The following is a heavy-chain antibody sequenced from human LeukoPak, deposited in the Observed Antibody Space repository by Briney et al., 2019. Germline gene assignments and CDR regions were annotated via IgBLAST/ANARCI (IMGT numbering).Heavy chain of an antibody. D-gene: IGHD3-10*01. V-gene: IGHV4-4*07. CDR3: ARLIKYYYGSGSYYNYMDV. CDR1: GGSFSIYY. CDR2: IYTSGST. Sequence: SETLSLTCTVSGGSFSIYYWSWIRQPARKGLEYIGRIYTSGSTNYNPSLKSRVTISVDTSKNQFSLKLSSVTAADTAVYYCARLIKYYYGSGSYYNYMDVWGKGTTVTISS. J-gene: IGHJ6*03.